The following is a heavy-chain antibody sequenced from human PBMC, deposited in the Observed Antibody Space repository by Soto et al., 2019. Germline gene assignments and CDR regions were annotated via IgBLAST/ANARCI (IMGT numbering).Heavy chain of an antibody. V-gene: IGHV3-21*01. CDR1: AFIFSDHS. Sequence: EVQLVESGGGLVQPGGSLRLSCVGSAFIFSDHSMNWVRQAPGKGLEWVTSIGDTGTFIYYADAVKGRITISRDNDKTSQFLKMDIRGPEDTAVYYCARDQRYLRQGYSGYWGQGTLVTVSS. D-gene: IGHD4-4*01. J-gene: IGHJ4*02. CDR2: IGDTGTFI. CDR3: ARDQRYLRQGYSGY.